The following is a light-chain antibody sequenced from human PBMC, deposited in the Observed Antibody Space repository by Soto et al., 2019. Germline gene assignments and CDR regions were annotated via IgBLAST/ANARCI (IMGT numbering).Light chain of an antibody. J-gene: IGKJ2*01. CDR1: QSVSSY. CDR2: DAS. V-gene: IGKV3-11*01. CDR3: QQRSNWPPLYT. Sequence: EMVLTQSPATLSLSPGERATLSSRASQSVSSYLAWYQQKPGQAPRLLIYDASNRATGIPARFSGSGSGTDFTLTISSLEPEDFAVYYCQQRSNWPPLYTFGQGTKLEIK.